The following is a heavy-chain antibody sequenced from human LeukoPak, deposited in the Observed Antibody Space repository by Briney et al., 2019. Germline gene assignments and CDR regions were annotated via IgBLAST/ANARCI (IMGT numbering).Heavy chain of an antibody. V-gene: IGHV3-23*01. J-gene: IGHJ4*02. CDR2: ISGSGGST. D-gene: IGHD3-22*01. Sequence: GGSLRLSCAASGFTFSSYGMSWVRQAPGKGLEWVSAISGSGGSTYYADSVKGRLTISRDNSKNPLYLQMNSLSGEDTAVYYCAEDRVDKYYYDSSGYRVTFDYGGQGTLVTVSS. CDR3: AEDRVDKYYYDSSGYRVTFDY. CDR1: GFTFSSYG.